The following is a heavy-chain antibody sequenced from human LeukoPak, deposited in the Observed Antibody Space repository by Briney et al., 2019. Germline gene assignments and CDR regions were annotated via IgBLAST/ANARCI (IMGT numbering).Heavy chain of an antibody. Sequence: SETLSLTCAVYGGSSSGYYWSWIRQPPGKGLEWIGEINHSGSTNYNPSLKSRVTISVDASKNLFALKLSSVTAADTAVYYCARDRYCSGGSCYLGWFDPWGQGTLVTVSS. J-gene: IGHJ5*02. CDR1: GGSSSGYY. V-gene: IGHV4-34*01. CDR2: INHSGST. CDR3: ARDRYCSGGSCYLGWFDP. D-gene: IGHD2-15*01.